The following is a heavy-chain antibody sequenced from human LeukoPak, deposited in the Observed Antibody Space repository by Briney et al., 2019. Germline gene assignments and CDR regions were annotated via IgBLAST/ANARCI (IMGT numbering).Heavy chain of an antibody. Sequence: AGGSLRLSCAASGFTFSSYAMSWVRQAPGKGLEWVSAISGSGGSTYSADSVKGRFIITRDNSKNTLYLQMNSLRAEDTAVYYCAKDHALYDSSGYYYYYYYYMDVWGKGTTVTVSS. J-gene: IGHJ6*03. CDR2: ISGSGGST. CDR1: GFTFSSYA. CDR3: AKDHALYDSSGYYYYYYYYMDV. V-gene: IGHV3-23*01. D-gene: IGHD3-22*01.